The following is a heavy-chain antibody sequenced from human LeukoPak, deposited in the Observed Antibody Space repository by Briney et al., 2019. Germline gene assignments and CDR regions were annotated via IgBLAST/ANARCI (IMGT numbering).Heavy chain of an antibody. V-gene: IGHV4-34*01. D-gene: IGHD2-15*01. CDR1: GGSFGGYY. J-gene: IGHJ4*02. CDR3: ARGRLPCSGGSCPLGY. CDR2: INHSGST. Sequence: SETLSLTCAVYGGSFGGYYWSWIRQPPGKGLEWIGEINHSGSTNYNPSLKSRVTISVDTSKNQFSLKLSSVTAADTAVYYCARGRLPCSGGSCPLGYWGQGTLVTVSS.